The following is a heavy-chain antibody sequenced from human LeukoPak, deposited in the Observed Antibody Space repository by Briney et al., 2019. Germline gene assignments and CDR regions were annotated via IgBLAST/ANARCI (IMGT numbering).Heavy chain of an antibody. Sequence: ASVRVSCKASGYTFTSYAMHWVRQAPGQRLEWMGWISAYNGNTNYAQKLQGRVTMTTDTSTSTAYMELRSLRSDDTAVYYCATQLSWYEGGVFDPWGQGTLVTVSS. CDR2: ISAYNGNT. V-gene: IGHV1-18*01. CDR3: ATQLSWYEGGVFDP. J-gene: IGHJ5*02. D-gene: IGHD6-13*01. CDR1: GYTFTSYA.